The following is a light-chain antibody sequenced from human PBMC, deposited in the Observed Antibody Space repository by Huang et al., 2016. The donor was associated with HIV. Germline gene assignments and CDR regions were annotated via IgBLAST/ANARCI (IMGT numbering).Light chain of an antibody. Sequence: EIVMTQSPATLSVSPGGSATLSCRASQSVTSNLAWYQQKPGHAPRLLVFGVSSRATGIPARFSGSGSGTEFTLTISNLQSEDFALYYCQQYNKWPPLTFGGGTKVEIK. CDR2: GVS. J-gene: IGKJ4*01. V-gene: IGKV3-15*01. CDR3: QQYNKWPPLT. CDR1: QSVTSN.